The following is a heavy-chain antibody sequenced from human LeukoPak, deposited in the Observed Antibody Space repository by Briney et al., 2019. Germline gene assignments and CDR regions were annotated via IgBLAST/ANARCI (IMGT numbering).Heavy chain of an antibody. J-gene: IGHJ4*02. D-gene: IGHD3-22*01. CDR3: AREWLLGDFDY. CDR1: GGSISSHY. V-gene: IGHV4-59*11. CDR2: IYYSGST. Sequence: SETLSLTCTVSGGSISSHYWSWIRQPPGKGLEWIGYIYYSGSTNYNPSLKSRVTISVDTSKNQFSLKLSSVTAADTAVYYCAREWLLGDFDYWGQGTLVTVSS.